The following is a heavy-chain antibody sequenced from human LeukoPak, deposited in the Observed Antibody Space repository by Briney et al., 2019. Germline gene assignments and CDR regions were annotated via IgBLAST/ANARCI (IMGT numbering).Heavy chain of an antibody. V-gene: IGHV4-34*01. J-gene: IGHJ4*02. CDR2: INHSGST. D-gene: IGHD6-13*01. CDR1: XXSFSGYY. CDR3: ARRGWYSREFDY. Sequence: SETXXLTXXXXXXSFSGYYWSWIRQPPGKGLEWIGEINHSGSTNYNPSLKSRVTISVDTSKNQFSLKLSSVTAADTAVYYCARRGWYSREFDYWGQGTLVTVSS.